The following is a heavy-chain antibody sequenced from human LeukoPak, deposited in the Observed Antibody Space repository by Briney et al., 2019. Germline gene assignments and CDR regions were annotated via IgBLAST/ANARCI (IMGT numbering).Heavy chain of an antibody. CDR2: ISGSAINT. CDR1: GFTFSNYA. Sequence: PGGPLRLSCAASGFTFSNYAMSWVRQAPGKGLEWVSRISGSAINTYYADSVKGRFTISRDNSQNTLYLQMSSLRAEDSAVYYCAKADGSGTYYTRPSDYWGQGTLVTVSS. CDR3: AKADGSGTYYTRPSDY. J-gene: IGHJ4*02. D-gene: IGHD3-10*01. V-gene: IGHV3-23*01.